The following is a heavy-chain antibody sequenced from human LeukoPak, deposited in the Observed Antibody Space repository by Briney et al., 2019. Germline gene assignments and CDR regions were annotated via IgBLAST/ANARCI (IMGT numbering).Heavy chain of an antibody. J-gene: IGHJ5*02. V-gene: IGHV4-4*07. CDR3: ARDSGTTGEVKFDP. Sequence: SETLSLTCTVSGGSISSYYWSWIRQPAGKGLEWIGRIYTSGSTNYNPSLTSRVTMSADTSRNHVSLTLNSVTAADTAVYYCARDSGTTGEVKFDPWGQGTLVTVSS. CDR1: GGSISSYY. CDR2: IYTSGST. D-gene: IGHD3-10*01.